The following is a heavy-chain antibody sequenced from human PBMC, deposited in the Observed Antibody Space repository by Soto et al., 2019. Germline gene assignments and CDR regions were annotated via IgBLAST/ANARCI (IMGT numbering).Heavy chain of an antibody. CDR3: ARDPHEFWTSYWFDP. CDR2: ISAYDGKT. J-gene: IGHJ5*02. Sequence: GASVKVSCKASGSTFTSYDINWVRQAPGQGLELMGWISAYDGKTTYAEKFQGRVTLTTDTSTSTAYMELRSLRSDDTAIYYCARDPHEFWTSYWFDPWGQGTPVTVSS. V-gene: IGHV1-18*01. D-gene: IGHD3-3*01. CDR1: GSTFTSYD.